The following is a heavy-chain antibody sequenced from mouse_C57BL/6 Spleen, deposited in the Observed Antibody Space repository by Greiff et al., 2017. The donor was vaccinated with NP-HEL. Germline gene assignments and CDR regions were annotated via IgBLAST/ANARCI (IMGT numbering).Heavy chain of an antibody. CDR1: GFTFSDYG. J-gene: IGHJ4*01. CDR2: ISSGSSTI. CDR3: ARGGSHYYAMNY. V-gene: IGHV5-17*01. Sequence: EVHLVESGGGLVKPGGSLKLSCAASGFTFSDYGMHWVRQAPEKGLEWVAYISSGSSTIHYADTVKGRFTISRDNAKNTLFLQMTSLRAEDTAMYYCARGGSHYYAMNYWGQGTSVTGSS.